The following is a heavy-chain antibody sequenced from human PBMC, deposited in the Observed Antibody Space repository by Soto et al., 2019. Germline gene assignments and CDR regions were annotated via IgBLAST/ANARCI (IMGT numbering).Heavy chain of an antibody. V-gene: IGHV3-30-3*01. CDR1: GFTFSSYA. CDR3: ARDMVRGGGQRGMDV. Sequence: PAGSLRLSCATSGFTFSSYAMHSVRQALGKGLEWVAVISYDGSNKYYADSVKGRFTISRDNSKNTLYLQMNSLRAEDTAVYYCARDMVRGGGQRGMDVWGQGT. CDR2: ISYDGSNK. J-gene: IGHJ6*02. D-gene: IGHD3-10*01.